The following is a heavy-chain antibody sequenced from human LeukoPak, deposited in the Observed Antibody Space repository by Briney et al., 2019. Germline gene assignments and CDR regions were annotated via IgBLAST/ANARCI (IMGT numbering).Heavy chain of an antibody. Sequence: PSETLSLTCTVSGGSLSSYYWSWIRQPPGKGLEWIGYIYYSGSTNYNPSLKSRVTISVDTSKNQFSLKLSSVTAADTAVYYCARHPYNWNNENAFDIWGQGTMGTVS. CDR1: GGSLSSYY. J-gene: IGHJ3*02. V-gene: IGHV4-59*08. CDR3: ARHPYNWNNENAFDI. D-gene: IGHD1/OR15-1a*01. CDR2: IYYSGST.